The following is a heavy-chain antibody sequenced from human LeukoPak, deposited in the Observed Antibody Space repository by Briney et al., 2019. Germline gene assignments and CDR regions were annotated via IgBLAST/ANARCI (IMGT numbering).Heavy chain of an antibody. CDR2: INHSGST. V-gene: IGHV4-34*01. J-gene: IGHJ4*02. CDR1: GFTFGDYA. D-gene: IGHD1-7*01. CDR3: ARELELLYLVYFDY. Sequence: LRLSCTASGFTFGDYAMSWFHQPPGKGLEWIGEINHSGSTNYNPSLKSRVTISVDTSKNQFSLKLSSVTAADTAVYYCARELELLYLVYFDYWGQGTLVTVSS.